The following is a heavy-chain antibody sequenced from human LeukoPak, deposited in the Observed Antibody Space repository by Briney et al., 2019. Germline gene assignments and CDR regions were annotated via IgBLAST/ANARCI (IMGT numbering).Heavy chain of an antibody. D-gene: IGHD3-9*01. J-gene: IGHJ3*02. V-gene: IGHV3-30*04. CDR3: AREVALTGYYPDAFDI. CDR2: ISYDGSNK. CDR1: GFTFSSYA. Sequence: PGRSLRLSCAASGFTFSSYAMHWVRQAPGKGLEWVAVISYDGSNKYYADSVKGRFTISRDNSKNTLYLQMNSLRAEDTAVYYCAREVALTGYYPDAFDIWGQGTMVTVSS.